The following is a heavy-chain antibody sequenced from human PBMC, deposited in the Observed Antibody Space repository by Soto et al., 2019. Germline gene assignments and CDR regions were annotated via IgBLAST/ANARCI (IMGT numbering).Heavy chain of an antibody. CDR1: GYTFTDYG. D-gene: IGHD3-16*01. CDR3: AIERGNYKYFDY. Sequence: QVQMVQSGAEVKKPGASVKVSCKASGYTFTDYGFTWVRQPPGHGLEWRGWGNTYKGNTNYPQNFQGRVTMTTDTSTNTAYMERRGLRSDDTALYYSAIERGNYKYFDYWGHGTLVAVSS. J-gene: IGHJ4*01. CDR2: GNTYKGNT. V-gene: IGHV1-18*01.